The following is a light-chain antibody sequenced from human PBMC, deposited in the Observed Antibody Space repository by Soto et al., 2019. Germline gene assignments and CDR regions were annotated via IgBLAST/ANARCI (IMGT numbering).Light chain of an antibody. CDR1: QSVSSN. Sequence: IVMTQSPATLSVCPGERATLSCRASQSVSSNLAWYQQKPGQAPRLLIYGASTRATGIPARFSGSGSGTEFTLTISSLQSEDFAVYYCQQYNNWPPMYTFGQGTKLEIK. J-gene: IGKJ2*01. CDR2: GAS. V-gene: IGKV3-15*01. CDR3: QQYNNWPPMYT.